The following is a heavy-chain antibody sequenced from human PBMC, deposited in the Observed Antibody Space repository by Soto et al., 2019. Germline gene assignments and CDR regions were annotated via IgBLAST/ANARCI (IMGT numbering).Heavy chain of an antibody. Sequence: SETLSLTCTVSGGSISSYYWSWIRQPPGKGLEWIGYIYYSGSTNYNPSLKSRVTISVDTSKNQFSLKLSAVTAADTAVYYWAREGDCSGGSCYYFDYWGQGTLVTVSS. CDR1: GGSISSYY. CDR2: IYYSGST. V-gene: IGHV4-59*01. J-gene: IGHJ4*02. CDR3: AREGDCSGGSCYYFDY. D-gene: IGHD2-15*01.